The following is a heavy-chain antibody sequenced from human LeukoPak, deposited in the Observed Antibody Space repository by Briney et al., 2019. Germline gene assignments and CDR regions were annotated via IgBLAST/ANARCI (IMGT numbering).Heavy chain of an antibody. CDR1: GFTFSSYA. J-gene: IGHJ4*02. Sequence: GGSLRLSCAASGFTFSSYAMSWVRQAPGKGLEWVSAISGSGGSTYYADSVKGRFTISRDNSKNTLYLQMNSLRAEDTAVYYCARASQGGSGYCTFDYWGQGTLVTVSS. CDR2: ISGSGGST. CDR3: ARASQGGSGYCTFDY. V-gene: IGHV3-23*01. D-gene: IGHD3-22*01.